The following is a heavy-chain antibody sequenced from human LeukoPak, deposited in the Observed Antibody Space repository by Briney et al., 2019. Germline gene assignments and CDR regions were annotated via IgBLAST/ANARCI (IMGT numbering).Heavy chain of an antibody. CDR2: IHAGGTT. J-gene: IGHJ4*02. D-gene: IGHD5-18*01. CDR1: GVSVSSYH. V-gene: IGHV4-4*07. Sequence: SETLSLTCAVSGVSVSSYHWSWIRQPAGKRLEWLGRIHAGGTTNYNPSLDSRVTMSVDTSKNQFSLELRSVTAADTAVYYCARDGPYIYGYSYFDFWGQGTLVTVSS. CDR3: ARDGPYIYGYSYFDF.